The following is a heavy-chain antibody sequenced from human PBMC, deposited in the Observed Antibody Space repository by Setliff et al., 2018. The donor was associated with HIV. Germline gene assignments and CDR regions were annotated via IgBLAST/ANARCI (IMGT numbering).Heavy chain of an antibody. D-gene: IGHD2-2*01. V-gene: IGHV4-59*12. J-gene: IGHJ5*02. CDR2: IYASGST. CDR1: GGSMSSYY. CDR3: ARDGPHCITSSCPGAWFDP. Sequence: SETLSLTCAVSGGSMSSYYWSWIRQTPGKGLEWIGYIYASGSTKYNPSLESRVTISVDTSKNQFSLKLSSVTAADTAVYYCARDGPHCITSSCPGAWFDPWGQGTLVTVSP.